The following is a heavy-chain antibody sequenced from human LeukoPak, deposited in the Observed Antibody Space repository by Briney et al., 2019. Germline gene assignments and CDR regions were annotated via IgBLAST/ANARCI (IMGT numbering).Heavy chain of an antibody. J-gene: IGHJ4*02. V-gene: IGHV1-46*01. CDR2: INPSGGST. CDR1: GYTFTSYY. D-gene: IGHD6-19*01. CDR3: ARDRGGWERFDY. Sequence: GASVKVSCKASGYTFTSYYMHWVRQAPGQGLEWMGIINPSGGSTSYAQKFQGRVTMTRDMSTSTVYMELSSLRSEDTAVYYCARDRGGWERFDYWGQGTLVTVSS.